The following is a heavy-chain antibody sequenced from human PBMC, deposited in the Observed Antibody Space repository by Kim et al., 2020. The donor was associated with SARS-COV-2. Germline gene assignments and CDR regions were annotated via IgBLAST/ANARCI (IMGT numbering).Heavy chain of an antibody. CDR3: ARDLWAAAGSEYFQH. CDR1: GFTFSSYG. D-gene: IGHD6-13*01. V-gene: IGHV3-33*01. CDR2: IWYDGSNK. Sequence: SLRLSCAASGFTFSSYGMHRVRQAPGKGLEWVAVIWYDGSNKYYADSVKGRFTISRDNSKNTLYLQMNSLRAEDTAVYYCARDLWAAAGSEYFQHWGQGTLVTVSS. J-gene: IGHJ1*01.